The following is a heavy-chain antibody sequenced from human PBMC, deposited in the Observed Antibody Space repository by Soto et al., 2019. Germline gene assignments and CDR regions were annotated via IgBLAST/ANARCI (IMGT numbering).Heavy chain of an antibody. Sequence: SETLSLTCSVSDASVSKYYWSWIRQPPGKGLEWIGYISHTGYTSYNPSLESRLTISMDKSKNQLSLSLNSVTTADTAVYYCARGQLLFAYWGQGTPVTVS. D-gene: IGHD3-10*02. J-gene: IGHJ4*02. CDR3: ARGQLLFAY. CDR2: ISHTGYT. V-gene: IGHV4-59*02. CDR1: DASVSKYY.